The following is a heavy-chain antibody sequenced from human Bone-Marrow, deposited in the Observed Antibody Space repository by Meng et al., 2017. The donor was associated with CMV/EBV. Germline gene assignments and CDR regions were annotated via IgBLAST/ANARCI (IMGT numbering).Heavy chain of an antibody. CDR2: IYSGGST. V-gene: IGHV3-66*02. J-gene: IGHJ4*02. D-gene: IGHD4-23*01. Sequence: GESLKISCAASGFTVSSNYMSWVRQAPGKGLEWVSVIYSGGSTYYADSVKGRFTISRDNSKNTLYLQMNSLRAEDTAVYYCAREFVNYGGNSFDYWGQGRLVTVSS. CDR1: GFTVSSNY. CDR3: AREFVNYGGNSFDY.